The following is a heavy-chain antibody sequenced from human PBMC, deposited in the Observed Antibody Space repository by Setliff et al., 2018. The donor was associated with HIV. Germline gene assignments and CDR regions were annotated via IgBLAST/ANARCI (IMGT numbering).Heavy chain of an antibody. CDR2: ISSYNGNT. Sequence: ASVKVSCKASGYTFTSYGITWVRQAPGQGLEWMGWISSYNGNTDYAQKLQGRVTMTTHTSTTTAYMELRRLRSDDTAVYYCARGALLAVFDFDHWGQGTMVTVSS. CDR1: GYTFTSYG. V-gene: IGHV1-18*01. D-gene: IGHD2-8*02. J-gene: IGHJ4*02. CDR3: ARGALLAVFDFDH.